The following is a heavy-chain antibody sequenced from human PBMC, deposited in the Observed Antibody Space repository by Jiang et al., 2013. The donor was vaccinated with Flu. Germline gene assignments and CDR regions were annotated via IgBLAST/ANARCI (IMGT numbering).Heavy chain of an antibody. V-gene: IGHV3-30-3*01. D-gene: IGHD5-18*01. CDR3: VTTAMVPGGWNHFDY. Sequence: RSLRLSCAASGFTFSSYAMHWVCQAPGKGLEWVAVISYDGSNKYYADSVKGRFTISRDDSKNTLYLQMNSLRAEDTAVYYCVTTAMVPGGWNHFDYWGQGTLVTVSS. J-gene: IGHJ4*02. CDR1: GFTFSSYA. CDR2: ISYDGSNK.